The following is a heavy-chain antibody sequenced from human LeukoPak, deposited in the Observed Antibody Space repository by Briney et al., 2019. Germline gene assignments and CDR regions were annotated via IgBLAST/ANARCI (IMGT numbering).Heavy chain of an antibody. CDR3: ARASIAAAGTSAPYYYYYYGMDV. D-gene: IGHD6-13*01. V-gene: IGHV1-2*04. CDR2: TNPNSGGT. Sequence: ASVKVSCRASGYTFTGYYMHWVRQAPGQGLEWMGWTNPNSGGTNYAQKFQGWVTMTRDTSISTAYMELSRLRSDDTAVYYCARASIAAAGTSAPYYYYYYGMDVWGQGTTVTVSS. CDR1: GYTFTGYY. J-gene: IGHJ6*02.